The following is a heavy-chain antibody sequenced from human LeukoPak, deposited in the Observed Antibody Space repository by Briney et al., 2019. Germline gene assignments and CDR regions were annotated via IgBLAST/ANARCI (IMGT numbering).Heavy chain of an antibody. Sequence: GGSLRLSCAASGFTFSSYGMHWVRQAPGKGLEWVAFIRYDGSNKYYADSVKGRFTISRDNSKNTLYLQINSLRAEDTAVYYCAKFSGGPDMGIDACDIWGQGTMVTVSS. CDR2: IRYDGSNK. CDR1: GFTFSSYG. D-gene: IGHD3-10*01. CDR3: AKFSGGPDMGIDACDI. V-gene: IGHV3-30*02. J-gene: IGHJ3*02.